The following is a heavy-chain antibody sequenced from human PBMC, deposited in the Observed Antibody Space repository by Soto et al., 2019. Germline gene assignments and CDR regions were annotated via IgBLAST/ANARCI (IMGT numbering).Heavy chain of an antibody. D-gene: IGHD3-22*01. J-gene: IGHJ4*02. Sequence: KPSETLSLTCTVSGGSISSGDYYWSWIRQPPGKGLEWIGYIYYSGSTYYNPSLKSRVTISVDTSKNQFSLKLSSVTAADTAVYYCARETSYYYDSSGFDYWGQGTLVTVSS. CDR3: ARETSYYYDSSGFDY. CDR2: IYYSGST. V-gene: IGHV4-30-4*01. CDR1: GGSISSGDYY.